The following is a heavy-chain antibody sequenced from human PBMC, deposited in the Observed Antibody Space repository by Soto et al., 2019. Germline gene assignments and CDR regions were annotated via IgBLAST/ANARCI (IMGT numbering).Heavy chain of an antibody. CDR3: ARGVNAGVEE. J-gene: IGHJ4*02. D-gene: IGHD3-10*01. Sequence: ASWQVSCTSSGYSFTGLYINWVRQTTGQGLEWMGWMQPSSGRTGYAQKFQGRVTMTRDTSINTAYMELSSLTSDDTAFYYCARGVNAGVEEWGQRTLVSVSS. CDR1: GYSFTGLY. CDR2: MQPSSGRT. V-gene: IGHV1-8*01.